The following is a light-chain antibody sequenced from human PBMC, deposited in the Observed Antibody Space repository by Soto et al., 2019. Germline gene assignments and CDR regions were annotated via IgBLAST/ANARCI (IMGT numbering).Light chain of an antibody. CDR1: SSNIGGNS. J-gene: IGLJ1*01. CDR2: DDD. CDR3: GSWDSSLSAYV. V-gene: IGLV1-51*01. Sequence: QSVLTQPPSVSAAPGQRVPISFSGSSSNIGGNSVSLYQQLPGTAPKLLIYDDDKRPSGIPDRFSGSKSGTSATLGITGFQTGDEADYYCGSWDSSLSAYVFGTGTKVTV.